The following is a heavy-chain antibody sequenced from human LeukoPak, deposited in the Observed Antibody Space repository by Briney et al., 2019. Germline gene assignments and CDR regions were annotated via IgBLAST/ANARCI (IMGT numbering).Heavy chain of an antibody. CDR3: AREPYGSGSYFIDY. J-gene: IGHJ4*02. CDR2: IIPILGIA. D-gene: IGHD3-10*01. Sequence: SVKVSCKASGGTFSSYAISWVRQAPGQGLEWMGRIIPILGIANYAQKFQGRVTITADKSTSTAYMELSSLRSEDTAVYYCAREPYGSGSYFIDYWGQGTLVTVSS. CDR1: GGTFSSYA. V-gene: IGHV1-69*04.